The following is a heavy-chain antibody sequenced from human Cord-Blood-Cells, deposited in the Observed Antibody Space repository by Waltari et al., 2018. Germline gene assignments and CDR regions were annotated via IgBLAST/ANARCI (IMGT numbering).Heavy chain of an antibody. CDR1: GDSTRSNTW. V-gene: IGHV4-4*02. Sequence: QVQLQESGPGLVKPSGTLSHTSAVSGDSTRSNTWWVWVCPPPGKGLEWIGEIYHRGGTNYNPSLKRRVTISVDKSKNQFSLKLSSVTAADTAVYYCARVYYYGSGKGYNWFDPWGRGTLVTVSS. CDR2: IYHRGGT. J-gene: IGHJ5*02. CDR3: ARVYYYGSGKGYNWFDP. D-gene: IGHD3-10*01.